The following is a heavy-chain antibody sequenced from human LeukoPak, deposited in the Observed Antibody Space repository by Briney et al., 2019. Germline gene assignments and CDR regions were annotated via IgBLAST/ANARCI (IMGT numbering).Heavy chain of an antibody. CDR1: GFTFSDYY. D-gene: IGHD2-2*01. CDR3: ARVTCSSTSCYPIDY. Sequence: GGSLRLSCAASGFTFSDYYMSWIRQAPGKGLEWVSYISSSGSTIYYADSVKGRFTISRDNAKNSLYLQMNSLRAEDTAVYYCARVTCSSTSCYPIDYWGQGTLVTVSS. CDR2: ISSSGSTI. J-gene: IGHJ4*02. V-gene: IGHV3-11*01.